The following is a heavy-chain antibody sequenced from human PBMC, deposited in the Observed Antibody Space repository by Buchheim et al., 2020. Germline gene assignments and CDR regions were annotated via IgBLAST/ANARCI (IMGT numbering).Heavy chain of an antibody. CDR1: GGSISSYY. D-gene: IGHD1-14*01. V-gene: IGHV4-59*08. J-gene: IGHJ4*02. CDR2: IYYSGST. Sequence: QVQLQESGPGLVKPSETLSLTCTVSGGSISSYYWSWIRQPPGKGLEWIGHIYYSGSTNYHPSLKSRVTISVDTSGNQFSLRLTSVTAADTAVYYCARLTWPRGSGKDYWGQGTL. CDR3: ARLTWPRGSGKDY.